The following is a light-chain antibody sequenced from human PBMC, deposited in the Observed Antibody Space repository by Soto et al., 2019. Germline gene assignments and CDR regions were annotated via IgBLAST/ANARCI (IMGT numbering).Light chain of an antibody. Sequence: EIVLTQSPGTLSLSPGERATLSCRASQSVTSSYLAWYQQKPGQAPRLLIYAASSRATGIPDRFSGSGPGTDFTLTISRLEPEDFAVYYCQQYGYSATFGGGTKVEIK. CDR1: QSVTSSY. CDR3: QQYGYSAT. V-gene: IGKV3-20*01. J-gene: IGKJ4*01. CDR2: AAS.